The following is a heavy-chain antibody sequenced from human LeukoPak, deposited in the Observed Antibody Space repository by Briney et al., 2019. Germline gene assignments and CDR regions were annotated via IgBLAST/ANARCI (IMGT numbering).Heavy chain of an antibody. D-gene: IGHD4-23*01. J-gene: IGHJ4*02. Sequence: ASVKVSCKASGYTFTGYYMHWVRQAPGQGLEWMGWINPNSGGTDYAQKFQGRVTMTRDTSISTAYMELSRLTSDDTAVYYCARDGHGGNSFDYWGQGALVTVSS. CDR3: ARDGHGGNSFDY. V-gene: IGHV1-2*02. CDR2: INPNSGGT. CDR1: GYTFTGYY.